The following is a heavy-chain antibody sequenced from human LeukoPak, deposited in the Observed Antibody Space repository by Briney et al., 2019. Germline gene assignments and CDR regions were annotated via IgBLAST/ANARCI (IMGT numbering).Heavy chain of an antibody. CDR2: IYYSGST. CDR3: ARSCRYCSSTSCYITFDY. D-gene: IGHD2-2*02. J-gene: IGHJ4*02. CDR1: GGSISSSSYY. Sequence: SETLSLTCTVSGGSISSSSYYWGWIRQPPGKGLEWIGSIYYSGSTYYNPSLESRVTISVDTSKNPFSLKLSSVTAADTAVYYCARSCRYCSSTSCYITFDYWGQGTLVTVSS. V-gene: IGHV4-39*01.